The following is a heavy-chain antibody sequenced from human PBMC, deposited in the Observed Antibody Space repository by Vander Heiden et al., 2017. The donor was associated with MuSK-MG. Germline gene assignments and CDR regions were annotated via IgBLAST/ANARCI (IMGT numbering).Heavy chain of an antibody. D-gene: IGHD2-21*02. CDR3: ARGCGGDCSAYYFDY. CDR2: IGTAGDT. J-gene: IGHJ4*02. V-gene: IGHV3-13*01. Sequence: AIGTAGDTYYPGSVKGRFTISRENAKNSLYLQMNSLRAGDTAVYYCARGCGGDCSAYYFDYWGQGTLVTVSS.